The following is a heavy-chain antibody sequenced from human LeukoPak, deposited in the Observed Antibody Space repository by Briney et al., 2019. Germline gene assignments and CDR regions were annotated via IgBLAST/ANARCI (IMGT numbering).Heavy chain of an antibody. D-gene: IGHD5-24*01. CDR1: GGSINTYY. V-gene: IGHV4-59*01. CDR2: IYSSGTT. CDR3: ARGRTIPTLLDF. Sequence: SETLSLTCTVSGGSINTYYWNWIRQSPGKGLGGIGNIYSSGTTLYNPSLKTRLTISVDTSKNLISLTLNSLTAADTAVYYCARGRTIPTLLDFWGQGTLVTVSS. J-gene: IGHJ4*02.